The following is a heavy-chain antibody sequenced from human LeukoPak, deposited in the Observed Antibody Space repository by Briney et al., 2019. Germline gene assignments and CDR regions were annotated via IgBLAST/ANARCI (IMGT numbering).Heavy chain of an antibody. Sequence: PSETLSLTCSVSGYSISSGYYWGWIRQPPGKGLEWIGSIYQSGSTYYNPSLKSRVAISVDTSKNQFSLKLSSVTAADTAVYYCARDDTYSSSCSWAYDYWGQGTLVTVSS. V-gene: IGHV4-38-2*02. J-gene: IGHJ4*02. CDR2: IYQSGST. D-gene: IGHD6-13*01. CDR1: GYSISSGYY. CDR3: ARDDTYSSSCSWAYDY.